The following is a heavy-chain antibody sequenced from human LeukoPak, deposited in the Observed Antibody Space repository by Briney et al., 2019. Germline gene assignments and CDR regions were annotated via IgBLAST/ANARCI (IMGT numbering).Heavy chain of an antibody. CDR1: GGSISSGGYY. J-gene: IGHJ3*02. Sequence: SETLSLTCTVSGGSISSGGYYWSWIRQHPGKGLEWIGYIYYSGSTYYNPSLKSRVTISVDTSKNQFSLKLSSVTAADTAVYYCARVERYYDSSGYYYEAFDIWGQGTMVTVSS. CDR3: ARVERYYDSSGYYYEAFDI. D-gene: IGHD3-22*01. CDR2: IYYSGST. V-gene: IGHV4-31*03.